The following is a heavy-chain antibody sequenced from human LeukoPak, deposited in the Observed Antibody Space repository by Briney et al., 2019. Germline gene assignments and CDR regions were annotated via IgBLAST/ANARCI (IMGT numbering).Heavy chain of an antibody. CDR2: IMSNSDGGTA. J-gene: IGHJ5*02. V-gene: IGHV3-15*01. Sequence: GGSLRLSCAASGFTFSSYWMSWVRQAPGKGLEWVGRIMSNSDGGTADYAAAVKGRFTISRDDSKNTVYLQMNSLKTEDTAVYFCTTYNPGGTWFDPWGQGTLVIVSS. D-gene: IGHD3-16*01. CDR1: GFTFSSYW. CDR3: TTYNPGGTWFDP.